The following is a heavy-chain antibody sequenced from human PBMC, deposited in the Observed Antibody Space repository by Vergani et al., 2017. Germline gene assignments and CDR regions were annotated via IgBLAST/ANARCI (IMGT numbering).Heavy chain of an antibody. CDR2: IYYSGST. V-gene: IGHV4-31*03. D-gene: IGHD3-10*01. CDR1: GGSFSSGGYY. Sequence: QVQLQESGPGLVKPSQTLSLPRTVSGGSFSSGGYYWSWIRQHPGKGLEWIGYIYYSGSTYYNPPLKSRVTISVDTSKNQFSLKLSSVTAADTAVYYCARDLIWFGEGGYAFDIWGQGTMVTVSS. CDR3: ARDLIWFGEGGYAFDI. J-gene: IGHJ3*02.